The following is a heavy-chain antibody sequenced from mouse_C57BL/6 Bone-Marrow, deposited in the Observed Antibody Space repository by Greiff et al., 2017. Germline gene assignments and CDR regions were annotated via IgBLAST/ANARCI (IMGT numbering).Heavy chain of an antibody. CDR3: TGWLLPLDFDV. D-gene: IGHD2-3*01. Sequence: EVMLVESGGGLVQPGGSMKLSCAASGFTFSDAWMDWVRQSPEKGLEWVAEIRNKANTHATYYAESVKGRFTISRDDSKSSVYLQMNSLRAEDTGIYYCTGWLLPLDFDVWGTGTTVTVSS. J-gene: IGHJ1*03. V-gene: IGHV6-6*01. CDR2: IRNKANTHAT. CDR1: GFTFSDAW.